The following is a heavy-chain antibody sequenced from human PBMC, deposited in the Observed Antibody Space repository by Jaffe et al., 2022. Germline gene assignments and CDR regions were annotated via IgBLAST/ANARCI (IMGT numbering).Heavy chain of an antibody. CDR1: GFSLSTSGMC. CDR2: IDWDDDK. V-gene: IGHV2-70*20. Sequence: QVTLRESGPALVKPTQTLTLTCTFSGFSLSTSGMCVSWVRQPPGKALEWLALIDWDDDKYYSTSLKTRLTISKDTSKNQVVLTMTNMDPVDTATYYCARIRSGSSPEDYYYYYMDVWGKGTTVTVSS. J-gene: IGHJ6*03. D-gene: IGHD1-26*01. CDR3: ARIRSGSSPEDYYYYYMDV.